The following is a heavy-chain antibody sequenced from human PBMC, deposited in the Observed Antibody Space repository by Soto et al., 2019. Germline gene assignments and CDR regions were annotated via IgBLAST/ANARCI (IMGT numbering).Heavy chain of an antibody. J-gene: IGHJ6*02. CDR1: GFTFNNAW. CDR3: TTAAAGTEVVPYYYTIDV. CDR2: IKSKSDGETT. Sequence: GGSLRLACAASGFTFNNAWMSWVRQAPGKGLEWVGRIKSKSDGETTDYAAPVRGRLSISRDDSKNMLYLQMNSLKTEDTAVYFCTTAAAGTEVVPYYYTIDVWGQGTTVTVSS. V-gene: IGHV3-15*01. D-gene: IGHD6-19*01.